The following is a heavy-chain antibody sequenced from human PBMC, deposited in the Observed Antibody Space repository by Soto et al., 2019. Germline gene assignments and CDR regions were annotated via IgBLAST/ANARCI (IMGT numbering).Heavy chain of an antibody. V-gene: IGHV4-61*01. CDR1: GGSVSSGSYY. Sequence: PSETLSLTCTVSGGSVSSGSYYWSWIRQPPGKGLEWIGYIYYSGSTNYNPSLKSRVTISVDTSKNQFSLKLSSVTAADTAVYYCARERTGRDGYNGGPDYWGQGTLVTVSS. CDR2: IYYSGST. CDR3: ARERTGRDGYNGGPDY. J-gene: IGHJ4*02. D-gene: IGHD5-12*01.